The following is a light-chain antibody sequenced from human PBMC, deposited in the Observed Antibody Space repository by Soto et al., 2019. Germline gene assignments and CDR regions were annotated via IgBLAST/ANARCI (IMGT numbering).Light chain of an antibody. CDR2: DAS. J-gene: IGKJ4*01. CDR1: QSVSSY. CDR3: HQPL. V-gene: IGKV3-11*01. Sequence: EIVLTQSPATLSLSPGERATLSCRASQSVSSYLAWYQQKPGQAPRLLIYDASNRATGIPARFSGSGSGTDFTLTISSLEPEDFAIYYCHQPLFGGGTKVDIK.